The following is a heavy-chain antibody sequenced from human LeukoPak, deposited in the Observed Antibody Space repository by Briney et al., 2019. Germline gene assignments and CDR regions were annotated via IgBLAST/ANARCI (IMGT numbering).Heavy chain of an antibody. D-gene: IGHD6-13*01. V-gene: IGHV3-66*02. CDR3: ARGIAAAGGSTGT. CDR1: GFTVSSNY. CDR2: IYSDDST. Sequence: GGSLRLSCAASGFTVSSNYMSWVRQAPGKGLEWVSVIYSDDSTYYADSVKGRFTTSRHNSKNTLYLQMNSLRAEDTAVYYCARGIAAAGGSTGTWGQGTLVTVSS. J-gene: IGHJ4*02.